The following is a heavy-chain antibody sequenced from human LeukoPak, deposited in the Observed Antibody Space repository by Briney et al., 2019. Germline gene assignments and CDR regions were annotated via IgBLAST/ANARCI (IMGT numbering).Heavy chain of an antibody. CDR1: GYTFSDYN. CDR3: TTDRVDQSFDV. D-gene: IGHD3-10*01. Sequence: ATVKISCKASGYTFSDYNIHWVQYAPGKGLEWMGRIDTEDGETIYAERFQGRVTITADTSTNTAYMELTSLRSDDTAVYYCTTDRVDQSFDVWGKGTAVSVSS. V-gene: IGHV1-69-2*01. J-gene: IGHJ6*04. CDR2: IDTEDGET.